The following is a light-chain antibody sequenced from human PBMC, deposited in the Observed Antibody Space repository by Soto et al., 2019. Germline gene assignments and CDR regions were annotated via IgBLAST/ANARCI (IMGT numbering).Light chain of an antibody. Sequence: EIVMTQSPATLSVSPGERATLSCRASQSVGTYLAWYQQKPGQAPRLLIYGASTRAAGISSRFSGGGSGTEFPLTISTLQSEDFAIYYFQQYNDWPRTFGQGTKVGIK. CDR1: QSVGTY. V-gene: IGKV3-15*01. CDR2: GAS. CDR3: QQYNDWPRT. J-gene: IGKJ1*01.